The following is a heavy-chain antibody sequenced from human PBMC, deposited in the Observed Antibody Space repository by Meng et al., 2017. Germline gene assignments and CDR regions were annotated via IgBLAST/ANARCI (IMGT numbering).Heavy chain of an antibody. V-gene: IGHV4-4*02. J-gene: IGHJ4*02. CDR3: ARDRGAVAGTNFDY. D-gene: IGHD6-19*01. CDR1: GGSISSSNW. Sequence: LQQPRPRLAKPSGTPPLSWAGSGGSISSSNWVSWVRQPPGKGLEWIGEIYHSGSTNYTPYLKSRVTISVDKSKNQFALKLSSVTAADTAVYYCARDRGAVAGTNFDYWGQGTLVTVSS. CDR2: IYHSGST.